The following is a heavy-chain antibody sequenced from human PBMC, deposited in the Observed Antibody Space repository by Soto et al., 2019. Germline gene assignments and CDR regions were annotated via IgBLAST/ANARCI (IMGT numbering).Heavy chain of an antibody. V-gene: IGHV4-31*03. D-gene: IGHD3-22*01. CDR3: ARSPRGYYDGSGYDYVDYFDH. Sequence: QVQLQELGPGLVKSSQTLSLTCSVYGGSISSGGYYWSWIRQHPGKGLEWIGYIYYSGDTYYNPSLKSRVTISEDRAKNRFSLKLSFVTAADTAVYYCARSPRGYYDGSGYDYVDYFDHWGQGTLVTVSS. J-gene: IGHJ4*02. CDR1: GGSISSGGYY. CDR2: IYYSGDT.